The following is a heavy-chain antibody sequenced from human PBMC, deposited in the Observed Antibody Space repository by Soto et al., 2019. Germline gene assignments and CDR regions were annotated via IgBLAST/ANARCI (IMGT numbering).Heavy chain of an antibody. J-gene: IGHJ6*02. V-gene: IGHV3-30-3*01. D-gene: IGHD3-10*01. CDR2: ISYDGSNN. Sequence: QVQLVESGGGVVQPGRSLRLSCAASGFTFNTYAMHWVRQAPGKGLEWVAIISYDGSNNYYADSVKGRFTISRDNTKNTLYLQMNSLRPEETAVYYCATYGSGSAYYYGLDVWGQGTTVTVSS. CDR1: GFTFNTYA. CDR3: ATYGSGSAYYYGLDV.